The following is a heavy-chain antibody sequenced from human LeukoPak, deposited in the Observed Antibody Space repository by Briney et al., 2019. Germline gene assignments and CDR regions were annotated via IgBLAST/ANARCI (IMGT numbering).Heavy chain of an antibody. V-gene: IGHV4-59*01. D-gene: IGHD3-3*01. CDR3: ASSTVTIFGVIIYDAFDI. J-gene: IGHJ3*02. Sequence: SETLSLTCTVSGGSISSYYWSWIRQAPGKGLEWIGYISCSGSTNYNPSLKSRLTISVDTSKNQFSLKLSSVTAADTAVYYCASSTVTIFGVIIYDAFDIWGQGTMVTVSS. CDR2: ISCSGST. CDR1: GGSISSYY.